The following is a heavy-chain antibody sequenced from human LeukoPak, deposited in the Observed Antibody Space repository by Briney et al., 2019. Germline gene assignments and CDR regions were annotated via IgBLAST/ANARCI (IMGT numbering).Heavy chain of an antibody. Sequence: GGSLRLSCAASGVTVSSNYMSWVRQAPGEGLGWGSVIYSGGSTYYADSAKGRFTISSDNSKNTLYLQRNSLRAEHTAVYYCAREGYCGCGSCHVRGPFDYWGQGTLVTVSS. V-gene: IGHV3-66*01. CDR2: IYSGGST. J-gene: IGHJ4*02. CDR3: AREGYCGCGSCHVRGPFDY. CDR1: GVTVSSNY. D-gene: IGHD2-15*01.